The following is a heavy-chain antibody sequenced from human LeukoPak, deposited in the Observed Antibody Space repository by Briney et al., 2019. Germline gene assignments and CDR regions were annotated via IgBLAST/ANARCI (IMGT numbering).Heavy chain of an antibody. Sequence: GGSLRLSCATSGFTFSSYAMSWVRQAPGKGLEWVSAISGSGGSTYYADSVKGRFTISRDNSKNTLYLQMNSLRAEDTAVYYCAKGYSSSWYSSNWFDPWGQGTLVTVSS. CDR2: ISGSGGST. CDR3: AKGYSSSWYSSNWFDP. J-gene: IGHJ5*02. V-gene: IGHV3-23*01. D-gene: IGHD6-13*01. CDR1: GFTFSSYA.